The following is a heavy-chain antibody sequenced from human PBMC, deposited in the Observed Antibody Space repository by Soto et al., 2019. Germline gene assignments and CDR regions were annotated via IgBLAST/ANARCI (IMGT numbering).Heavy chain of an antibody. J-gene: IGHJ4*02. CDR2: IHYSGTT. V-gene: IGHV4-59*01. CDR3: AAGEASSRNLAPYYLDF. Sequence: SETLSLTCTVSGGSMRNYFWTWIRQPPGKGLEWIGYIHYSGTTSFFPSYNPSLRSRATISEDTSKNQFSLKLLSVTTADTAVYFCAAGEASSRNLAPYYLDFWGQGTLVTVSS. D-gene: IGHD6-13*01. CDR1: GGSMRNYF.